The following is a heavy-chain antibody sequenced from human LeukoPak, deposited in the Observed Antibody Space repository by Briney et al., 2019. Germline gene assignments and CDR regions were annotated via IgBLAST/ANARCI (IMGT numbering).Heavy chain of an antibody. V-gene: IGHV5-51*01. Sequence: GESLKISCKGSGYSFTSYWIGWVRQLPGKGLECMGIIYTGDSDTRYSPSFQGQVTISADKSISTAYLQWSSLKASDTAMYYCARLSYCGGDCFNPPGDYWGQGTLVTVSS. CDR2: IYTGDSDT. D-gene: IGHD2-21*01. CDR3: ARLSYCGGDCFNPPGDY. J-gene: IGHJ4*02. CDR1: GYSFTSYW.